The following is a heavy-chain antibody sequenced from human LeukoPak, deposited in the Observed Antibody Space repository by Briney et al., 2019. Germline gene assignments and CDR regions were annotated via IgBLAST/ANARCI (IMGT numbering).Heavy chain of an antibody. CDR2: MNPNSGNT. V-gene: IGHV1-8*03. Sequence: ASLKVSCKASGYTFTIYDINWVRQAPGQGLEWMGWMNPNSGNTGYAQKFQGRVTITRNTSISTAYMELSSLRSGDTAVYYCARGADYYGSGSYYRPNWFDPWGQGTLVTVSS. J-gene: IGHJ5*02. CDR1: GYTFTIYD. D-gene: IGHD3-10*01. CDR3: ARGADYYGSGSYYRPNWFDP.